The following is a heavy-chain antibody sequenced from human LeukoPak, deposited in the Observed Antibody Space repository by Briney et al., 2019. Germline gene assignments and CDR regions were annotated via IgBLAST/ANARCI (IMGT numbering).Heavy chain of an antibody. J-gene: IGHJ4*02. CDR1: GFTFRRYW. CDR3: AKEGTYTYSSGWGWYFDY. V-gene: IGHV3-7*03. D-gene: IGHD6-19*01. Sequence: GGSLRLSCAASGFTFRRYWMSWVRQAPGKGLEWVANIKQDGSEKYYVDSVKGRFTISRDNAKNSLYLQMNSLRAEDMALYYCAKEGTYTYSSGWGWYFDYWGQGTLVTVSS. CDR2: IKQDGSEK.